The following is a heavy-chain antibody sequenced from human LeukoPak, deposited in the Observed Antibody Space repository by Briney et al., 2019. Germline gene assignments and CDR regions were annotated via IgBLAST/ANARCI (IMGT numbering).Heavy chain of an antibody. CDR2: IIPLFEAA. D-gene: IGHD3-22*01. CDR3: AGDPPKKPTMIVVVTTSNY. CDR1: GGTFSNYA. Sequence: ASVKVSCKASGGTFSNYAISWVRQAPGQGLEWMGGIIPLFEAADSAQKFQGRLTITADESTSTAYMELSSLRAEDTAVYYCAGDPPKKPTMIVVVTTSNYWGQGTLVTVSS. J-gene: IGHJ4*02. V-gene: IGHV1-69*13.